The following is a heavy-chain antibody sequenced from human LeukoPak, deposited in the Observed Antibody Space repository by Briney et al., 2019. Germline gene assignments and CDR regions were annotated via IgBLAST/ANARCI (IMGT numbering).Heavy chain of an antibody. V-gene: IGHV3-11*01. CDR3: ATNLIGAGEYFQQ. CDR2: ISSGGDIM. CDR1: GLRFSDYY. Sequence: GGSLRLSCAASGLRFSDYYVSWIRQAPGKGLQWVSYISSGGDIMHYADSVKGRFTSSRDNAKSSGYLEMNSLGAEDTAVYYCATNLIGAGEYFQQWGQGTLVTVSS. J-gene: IGHJ1*01. D-gene: IGHD2/OR15-2a*01.